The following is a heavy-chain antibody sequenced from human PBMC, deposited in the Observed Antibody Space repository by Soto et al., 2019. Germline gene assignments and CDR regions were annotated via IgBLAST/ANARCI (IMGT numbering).Heavy chain of an antibody. D-gene: IGHD3-3*01. CDR3: ARIPIVTYIIYWFDP. J-gene: IGHJ5*02. V-gene: IGHV4-59*01. CDR2: GYYGGST. Sequence: WTWIRQPPGKGLEWIGYGYYGGSTNYNPSLKSRVSISVETAKNQFSLRLSSVTAPDPAVYYGARIPIVTYIIYWFDPWGQGILVTVSS.